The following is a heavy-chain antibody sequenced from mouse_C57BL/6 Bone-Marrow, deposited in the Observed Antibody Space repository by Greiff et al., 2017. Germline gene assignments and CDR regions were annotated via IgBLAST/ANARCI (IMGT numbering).Heavy chain of an antibody. CDR2: SRNKANDYTT. Sequence: EVTLVESGGGLVQSGRSLRLSCATSGFTFSDFYMEWVRQAPGKGLEWIAASRNKANDYTTEYSASVKGRFIVSRDTSQSILYLQMNALRAEDTAIYYCARGGGVYYGNPHWYFDVWGTGTTVTVSS. CDR3: ARGGGVYYGNPHWYFDV. D-gene: IGHD2-1*01. CDR1: GFTFSDFY. V-gene: IGHV7-1*01. J-gene: IGHJ1*03.